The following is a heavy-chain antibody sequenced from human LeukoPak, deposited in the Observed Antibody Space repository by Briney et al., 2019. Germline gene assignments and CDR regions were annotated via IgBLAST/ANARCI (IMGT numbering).Heavy chain of an antibody. D-gene: IGHD1-26*01. J-gene: IGHJ4*02. CDR3: ASVREWQLQNAPFDY. CDR2: IKHDGSER. V-gene: IGHV3-7*01. Sequence: GGSLRLSCAAFGFTFNCYWMRWVRQAPGKGLEWVANIKHDGSERYYVDSVKGRFTISRDNVKSSLYLQMNSLRAEDTAVYYCASVREWQLQNAPFDYWGQGTLVTVSS. CDR1: GFTFNCYW.